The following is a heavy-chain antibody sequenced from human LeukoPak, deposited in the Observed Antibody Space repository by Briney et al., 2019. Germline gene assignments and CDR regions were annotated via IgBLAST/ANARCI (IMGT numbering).Heavy chain of an antibody. D-gene: IGHD2-15*01. CDR3: ARVVIDATFDY. CDR2: IYYSGGT. Sequence: SETLSLTCAVACGSVSMGSYYWNXIRQPXGKGLEWIGHIYYSGGTIYNPSLKSRVNILVGTCKNQYSLELSSVTAADTAVYYCARVVIDATFDYWGQGTLAPVSS. V-gene: IGHV4-61*01. J-gene: IGHJ4*02. CDR1: CGSVSMGSYY.